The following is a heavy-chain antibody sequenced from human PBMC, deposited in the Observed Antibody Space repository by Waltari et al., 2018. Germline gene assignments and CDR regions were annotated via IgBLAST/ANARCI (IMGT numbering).Heavy chain of an antibody. V-gene: IGHV4-4*02. CDR2: IYHSGGT. CDR3: AMHSDWAIDH. CDR1: GASISNDNW. D-gene: IGHD6-19*01. J-gene: IGHJ4*02. Sequence: QVHLQESGPGLVKPSGTLSLTCAVSGASISNDNWWSWVRQPPGKGLEWIGEIYHSGGTHYNPSLKSRVIISVDKSKNQFSVEVTSVSAADTAVYYCAMHSDWAIDHWGQGTLVTVSS.